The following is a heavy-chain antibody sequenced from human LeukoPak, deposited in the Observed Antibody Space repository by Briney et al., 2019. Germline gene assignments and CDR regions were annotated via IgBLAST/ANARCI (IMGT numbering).Heavy chain of an antibody. J-gene: IGHJ4*02. Sequence: VGVLRLSCAASGFTFSSYAMSWVRQAPGKGLEWVSAISGSGGSTYYADSVKGRFTISRDNSKNTLYLQMNSLRAEDTAVYYCAKDLRYSSGWFNYFDYWGQGTLVTVSS. CDR2: ISGSGGST. D-gene: IGHD6-19*01. CDR1: GFTFSSYA. V-gene: IGHV3-23*01. CDR3: AKDLRYSSGWFNYFDY.